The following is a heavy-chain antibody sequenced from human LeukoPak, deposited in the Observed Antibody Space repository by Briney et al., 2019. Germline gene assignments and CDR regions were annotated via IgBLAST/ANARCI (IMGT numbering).Heavy chain of an antibody. CDR3: ARWGNDYSQFDS. CDR1: GSTFNSYA. D-gene: IGHD4-11*01. Sequence: PGGSLRLSCAASGSTFNSYAMSWVRQAPGKGLEWVSVVSGSGDNTNYADSVKGRFTISRDNSKNTLFLQMNSLRTEDTAVYFCARWGNDYSQFDSWGQGTLVTVS. V-gene: IGHV3-23*01. J-gene: IGHJ4*02. CDR2: VSGSGDNT.